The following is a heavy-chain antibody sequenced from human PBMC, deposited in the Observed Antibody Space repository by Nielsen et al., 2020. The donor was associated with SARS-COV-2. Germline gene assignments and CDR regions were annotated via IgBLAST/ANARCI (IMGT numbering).Heavy chain of an antibody. Sequence: ASVKVSCKASGYTFTSYDINWVRQATGQGLEWMGWMNPNSGNTGYAQKFQGRVTMTRNTSISTAYMELSSLRSEDTAVYYCARAFGDFWSGSSFYYYYMDVWGKGTTVTVSS. D-gene: IGHD3-3*01. CDR3: ARAFGDFWSGSSFYYYYMDV. J-gene: IGHJ6*03. CDR2: MNPNSGNT. V-gene: IGHV1-8*01. CDR1: GYTFTSYD.